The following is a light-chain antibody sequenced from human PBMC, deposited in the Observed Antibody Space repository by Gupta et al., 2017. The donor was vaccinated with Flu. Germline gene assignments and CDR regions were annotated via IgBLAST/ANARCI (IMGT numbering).Light chain of an antibody. V-gene: IGKV2-28*01. CDR3: MQALRTS. J-gene: IGKJ2*03. CDR1: QSLLHSNGYNY. Sequence: DIVMTQSPLSLPVTPGEPASISCRSSQSLLHSNGYNYLDWYLQKPGQSPQLLIYLGSNRASGVHDRFSGSGSGTDFTLKSSRVEAEDVGVYDCMQALRTSFGQGTKLEIK. CDR2: LGS.